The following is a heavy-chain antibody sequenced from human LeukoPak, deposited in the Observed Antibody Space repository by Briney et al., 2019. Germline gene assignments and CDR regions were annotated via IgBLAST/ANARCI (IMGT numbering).Heavy chain of an antibody. Sequence: ASVKVSCKASGYTFTSYGLSWLRQAPGQGLEWIGWISAYNGNTNYAQKLQGRVTMTTDTSTSTAYMDLRSLRSDDTAVYYCARGVAVARYGMDVWGQGTTVTVSS. CDR3: ARGVAVARYGMDV. D-gene: IGHD6-19*01. CDR2: ISAYNGNT. J-gene: IGHJ6*02. CDR1: GYTFTSYG. V-gene: IGHV1-18*01.